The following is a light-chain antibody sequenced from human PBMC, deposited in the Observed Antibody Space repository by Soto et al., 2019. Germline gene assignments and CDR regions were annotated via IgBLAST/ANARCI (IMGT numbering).Light chain of an antibody. CDR1: QSVGRS. J-gene: IGKJ1*01. CDR2: DAS. Sequence: EIVLTQSPATLSLSPGERVTLSCRASQSVGRSLAWYQQKPGQAPRLLIYDASNRATGIPARFSGSGSGTDFTLTISSLEPEDFAVYYCQQRANWPRTFGQGNKV. CDR3: QQRANWPRT. V-gene: IGKV3-11*01.